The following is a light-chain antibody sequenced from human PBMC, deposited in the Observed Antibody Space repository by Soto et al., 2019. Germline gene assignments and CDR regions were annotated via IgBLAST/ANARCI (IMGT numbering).Light chain of an antibody. Sequence: QAVVTQPPSVSGAPGQRVTISCTGRSSNIGAGYDVHWYQQLPGTAPKLLIYGNNNRPSGVPDRFSGSKSGTSASLAITGLQAEDEADDYCQSYDSSLSNWVFGGGTKLTVL. V-gene: IGLV1-40*01. J-gene: IGLJ3*02. CDR3: QSYDSSLSNWV. CDR1: SSNIGAGYD. CDR2: GNN.